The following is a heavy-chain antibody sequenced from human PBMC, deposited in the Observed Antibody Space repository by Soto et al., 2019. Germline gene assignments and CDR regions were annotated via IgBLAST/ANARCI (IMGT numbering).Heavy chain of an antibody. D-gene: IGHD2-21*01. Sequence: SETLSLTCTVSGGSISSYYWSWIRQPPGKGLEWIGYIYYSGSTNYNPSLKSRVTISVDTSKNQFSLKLSSVTAADTAVYYCARHRWRLLFQALFDPWGQGTLVTVSS. CDR1: GGSISSYY. J-gene: IGHJ5*02. CDR3: ARHRWRLLFQALFDP. CDR2: IYYSGST. V-gene: IGHV4-59*08.